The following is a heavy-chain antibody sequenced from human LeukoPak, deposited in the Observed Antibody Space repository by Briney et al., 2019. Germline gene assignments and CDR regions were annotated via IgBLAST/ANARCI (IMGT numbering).Heavy chain of an antibody. CDR3: ARINYYDSSGNHMYFQH. Sequence: SETLSLTCTVSGGSVSSGSYYWSWIRQPPGKGLEWMGYIYYSGSTNYNPSLKSRVTISVDTSKNQFSLKLSSVTAADTAVYYCARINYYDSSGNHMYFQHWGQGSLVTVSS. V-gene: IGHV4-61*01. J-gene: IGHJ1*01. CDR2: IYYSGST. D-gene: IGHD3-22*01. CDR1: GGSVSSGSYY.